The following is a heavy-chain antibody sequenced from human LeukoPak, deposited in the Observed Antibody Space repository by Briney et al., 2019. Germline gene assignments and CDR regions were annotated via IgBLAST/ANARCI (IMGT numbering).Heavy chain of an antibody. CDR2: IYYSGST. V-gene: IGHV4-59*08. D-gene: IGHD4-17*01. J-gene: IGHJ4*02. CDR1: GGSISSYY. CDR3: ARRYTTTVTTYYFDY. Sequence: SETLSLTCTVSGGSISSYYWSWIRQPPGKGLEWIGNIYYSGSTNYNPSLKSRVTISVDTSKDQFSLKLSSVTAADTAVYYCARRYTTTVTTYYFDYWGQGTLVTVSS.